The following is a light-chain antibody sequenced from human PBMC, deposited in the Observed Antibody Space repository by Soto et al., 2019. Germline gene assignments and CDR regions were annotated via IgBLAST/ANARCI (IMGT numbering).Light chain of an antibody. V-gene: IGLV2-18*01. CDR3: GLFTSSATRV. CDR2: DVI. CDR1: SSDVGDYEH. J-gene: IGLJ3*02. Sequence: QSALTQPPSVSGSPGQSVTISCTVTSSDVGDYEHVSWYQLAPGTAPKLLISDVINRPSGVPDRFSGSKSGNTPSLTISGLQAEDEADYYCGLFTSSATRVFGGGTKLTVL.